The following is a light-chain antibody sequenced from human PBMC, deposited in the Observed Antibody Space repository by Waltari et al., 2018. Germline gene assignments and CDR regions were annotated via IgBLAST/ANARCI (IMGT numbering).Light chain of an antibody. Sequence: QSVLTQPPSASGTPGQRVTISCSGGSSNIGSNYVSWYQRLPGTAPKLLIYSNNRRPSAVPDRFSGSKSGASASLAISGLRSGDEADYYCSAWDDRLSGPVFGGGTKLTVL. CDR1: SSNIGSNY. CDR3: SAWDDRLSGPV. V-gene: IGLV1-47*01. J-gene: IGLJ2*01. CDR2: SNN.